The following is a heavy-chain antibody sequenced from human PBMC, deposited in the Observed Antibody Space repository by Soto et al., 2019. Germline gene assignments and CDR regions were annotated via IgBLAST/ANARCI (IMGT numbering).Heavy chain of an antibody. CDR3: ARDQWTYSSSWYYYYYGMDV. CDR2: ISSSGSTI. D-gene: IGHD6-13*01. CDR1: GFTFSDYY. V-gene: IGHV3-11*01. Sequence: QVQLVESGGGLVKPGGSLRLSCAASGFTFSDYYMSWIRQAPGKGLEWVSYISSSGSTIYYADSVKGRFTISRDNAKNSLYLEMNSLRAEDTGVYYCARDQWTYSSSWYYYYYGMDVWGQGTTVTVSS. J-gene: IGHJ6*02.